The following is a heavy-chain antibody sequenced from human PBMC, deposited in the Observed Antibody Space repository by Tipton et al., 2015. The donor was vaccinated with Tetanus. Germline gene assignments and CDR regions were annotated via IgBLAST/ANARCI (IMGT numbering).Heavy chain of an antibody. CDR2: ISYDGSHK. D-gene: IGHD1-26*01. Sequence: SLRLSCAASGFTFSSYAVHWVRQAPGKGLEWVAVISYDGSHKYYADSVKGRFSISRDNSKNTLYLQMNSLRTEDTALYYCAKGVPPVWEWSFDLWGRGPRVTVSS. J-gene: IGHJ2*01. V-gene: IGHV3-30*18. CDR3: AKGVPPVWEWSFDL. CDR1: GFTFSSYA.